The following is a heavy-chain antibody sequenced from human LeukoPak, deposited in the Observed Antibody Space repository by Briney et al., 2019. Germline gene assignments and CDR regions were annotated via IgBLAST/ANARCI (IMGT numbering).Heavy chain of an antibody. J-gene: IGHJ3*02. CDR2: IYSGGST. CDR3: ARANYDILTGYYKGAFDI. Sequence: GGSLRLSCAASGFTVSSNYMSWVRQAPGKGLEWVSVIYSGGSTCYADSMKGRFTISRDNSKNTLYLQMNSLRAEDTAVYYCARANYDILTGYYKGAFDIWGQGTMVTVSS. V-gene: IGHV3-53*01. D-gene: IGHD3-9*01. CDR1: GFTVSSNY.